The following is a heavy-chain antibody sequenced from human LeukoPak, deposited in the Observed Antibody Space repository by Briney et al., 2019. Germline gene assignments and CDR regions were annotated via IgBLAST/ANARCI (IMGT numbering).Heavy chain of an antibody. CDR2: INPNSGGT. V-gene: IGHV1-2*02. CDR3: AREPRSGEYYLDY. J-gene: IGHJ4*02. CDR1: GYTFTSYS. Sequence: ASVKVSCKASGYTFTSYSIHWVRQAPGQGLEWMGWINPNSGGTNYAQKFQGRVTMTRDTSISTAYMELSRLRSDDTAVYYCAREPRSGEYYLDYWGQGTLVTVSS. D-gene: IGHD3-10*01.